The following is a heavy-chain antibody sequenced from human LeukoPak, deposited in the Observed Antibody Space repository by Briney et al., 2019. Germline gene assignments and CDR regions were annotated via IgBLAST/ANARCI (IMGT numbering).Heavy chain of an antibody. J-gene: IGHJ4*02. V-gene: IGHV3-23*01. CDR3: AKDFRVGYTGYDFDY. CDR2: ISVSGGST. Sequence: GGSLRLSRAASGFTFSSYVMNWVRQAPGKGLEWVSSISVSGGSTYYGDSVKGRFTISRDNSKNTVYLQMNSLRAEDTAVYYCAKDFRVGYTGYDFDYWGQGTLVTVAS. D-gene: IGHD5-12*01. CDR1: GFTFSSYV.